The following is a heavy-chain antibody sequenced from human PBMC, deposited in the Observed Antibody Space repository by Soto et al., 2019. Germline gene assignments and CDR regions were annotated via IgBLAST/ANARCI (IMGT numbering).Heavy chain of an antibody. D-gene: IGHD2-2*01. CDR3: ARGGGCSSTSCRRNWFDP. CDR1: GGSISSYY. J-gene: IGHJ5*02. Sequence: PSETLSLTCTVSGGSISSYYCSWIRQPPGKGLEWIGYIYYSGSTNYNPSLKSRVTISVDTSKNQFSLKLSSVTAADTAVYYCARGGGCSSTSCRRNWFDPWGQGTLVTVSS. V-gene: IGHV4-59*01. CDR2: IYYSGST.